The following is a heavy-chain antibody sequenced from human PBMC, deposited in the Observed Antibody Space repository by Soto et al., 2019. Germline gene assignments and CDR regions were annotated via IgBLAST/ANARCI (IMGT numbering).Heavy chain of an antibody. D-gene: IGHD3-3*01. J-gene: IGHJ6*03. CDR1: GYTFTSYG. Sequence: GASVKVSCKASGYTFTSYGISWVRQAPGQGLEWIGWISAYKGNTNYAQKLQGRVTMTTDTSTSTAYMELSSLRSDDTAVYYCARDLDPYYDFWSGYSHYYYYYYMDVWGKGTTVTVSS. V-gene: IGHV1-18*01. CDR2: ISAYKGNT. CDR3: ARDLDPYYDFWSGYSHYYYYYYMDV.